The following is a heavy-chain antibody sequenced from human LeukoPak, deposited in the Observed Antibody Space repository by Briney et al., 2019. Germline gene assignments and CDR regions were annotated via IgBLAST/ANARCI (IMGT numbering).Heavy chain of an antibody. J-gene: IGHJ5*02. Sequence: ASEKVSCKVSGYTLTELSMHWVRQAPGKGLEWMGGFDPEDGETIYAQTFQGRVTMTEDTSTDTAYMELSSLRSEDTAVYYCATVEDDYGGNPWGQGTLVTVSS. CDR1: GYTLTELS. CDR3: ATVEDDYGGNP. D-gene: IGHD4-23*01. CDR2: FDPEDGET. V-gene: IGHV1-24*01.